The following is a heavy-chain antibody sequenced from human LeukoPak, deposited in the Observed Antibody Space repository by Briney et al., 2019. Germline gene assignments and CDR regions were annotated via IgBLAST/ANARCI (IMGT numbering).Heavy chain of an antibody. Sequence: GGSLRLSCAAFGFTFSACWMSWVRQAPGKGLEWVAHIKKDRSEKYYVDSMKGRFTIARDNAENSLYLQMNSLRAEDTAVYYCARDPSRGYNYGYGDYWGQGTLVIVSS. CDR1: GFTFSACW. CDR2: IKKDRSEK. V-gene: IGHV3-7*01. CDR3: ARDPSRGYNYGYGDY. D-gene: IGHD5-18*01. J-gene: IGHJ4*02.